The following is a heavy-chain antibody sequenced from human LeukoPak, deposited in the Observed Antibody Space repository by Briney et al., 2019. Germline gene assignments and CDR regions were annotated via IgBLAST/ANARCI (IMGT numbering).Heavy chain of an antibody. J-gene: IGHJ4*02. Sequence: GGSLRLSCAASGFNVSSNYMSWVRQAPGKGLEWVSYISSSSSTIYYADSVKGRFTISRDNAKNSLYLQMNSLRAEDTAVYYCARDRGHYDSSLFDYWGQGTLVTVSS. CDR1: GFNVSSNY. CDR3: ARDRGHYDSSLFDY. V-gene: IGHV3-48*04. D-gene: IGHD3-22*01. CDR2: ISSSSSTI.